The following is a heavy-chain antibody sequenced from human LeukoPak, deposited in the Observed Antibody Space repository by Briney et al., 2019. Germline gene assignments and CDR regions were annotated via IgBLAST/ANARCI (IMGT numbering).Heavy chain of an antibody. J-gene: IGHJ4*02. Sequence: SETLSLTCTVSSGSISSYYWSWIRQPPGKGLEWIGYIYYSGSTNYNPSLKSRVTISVDTSKNQFSLKLSSVTAADTAVYYCARAIDDYPSYFDYWGQGTLVTVSS. CDR1: SGSISSYY. CDR2: IYYSGST. CDR3: ARAIDDYPSYFDY. V-gene: IGHV4-59*01. D-gene: IGHD3-16*01.